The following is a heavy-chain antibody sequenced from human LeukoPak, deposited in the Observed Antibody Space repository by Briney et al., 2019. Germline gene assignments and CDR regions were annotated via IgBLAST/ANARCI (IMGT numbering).Heavy chain of an antibody. V-gene: IGHV3-30*02. J-gene: IGHJ3*02. Sequence: GGSLRLSCAASGFTFSSYGMHWVRQAPGKGLEGVAFIRYDGSNKYYADSVKGRFTISRDNSKNTLYLQMNSLRAEDTAVYYCAKDHSSSWYIYAFDIWGQGKMVTVSS. D-gene: IGHD6-13*01. CDR2: IRYDGSNK. CDR3: AKDHSSSWYIYAFDI. CDR1: GFTFSSYG.